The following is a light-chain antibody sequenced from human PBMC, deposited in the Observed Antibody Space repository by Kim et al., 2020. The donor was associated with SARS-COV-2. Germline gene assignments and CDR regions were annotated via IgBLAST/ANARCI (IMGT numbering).Light chain of an antibody. J-gene: IGKJ2*01. CDR2: KAS. V-gene: IGKV1-5*03. CDR1: QSISNW. Sequence: ASVGERVTITCRASQSISNWLAWYQQKPGKAPKLLIYKASSLESGVPSRFSGTGSGTEFTLTISSLQPDDFATYYCQQYESYSPYTFGQGTKLEI. CDR3: QQYESYSPYT.